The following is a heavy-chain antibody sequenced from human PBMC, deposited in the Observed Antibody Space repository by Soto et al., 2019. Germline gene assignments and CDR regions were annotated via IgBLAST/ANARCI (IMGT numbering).Heavy chain of an antibody. CDR2: ISYDGSNK. J-gene: IGHJ4*02. V-gene: IGHV3-30*18. Sequence: QVQLVESGGGVVQPGRSLRLSCAASGFTLSSYGMHWVRQAPGKGLEWVAVISYDGSNKYYADSVKGRFTISRDNSKNTLYLQMNSLRAEDTAVYYCAKDGSGSTTVTTILLDYWGQGTLVTVSS. CDR3: AKDGSGSTTVTTILLDY. CDR1: GFTLSSYG. D-gene: IGHD4-17*01.